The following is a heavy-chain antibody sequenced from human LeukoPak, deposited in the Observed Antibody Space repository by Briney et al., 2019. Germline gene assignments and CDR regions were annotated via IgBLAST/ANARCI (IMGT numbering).Heavy chain of an antibody. V-gene: IGHV4-34*01. CDR2: INHSGST. CDR1: GGSFSGYY. J-gene: IGHJ6*03. D-gene: IGHD4-17*01. CDR3: ARVNDGDRYYYYYYMDV. Sequence: PSETLSLTCAVYGGSFSGYYWSWIRQPPGKGLEWIGEINHSGSTNYNPSLKSRVTISVDTSKNQFSLKLSSVTAADTAVYYCARVNDGDRYYYYYYMDVWGKGTTVTVSS.